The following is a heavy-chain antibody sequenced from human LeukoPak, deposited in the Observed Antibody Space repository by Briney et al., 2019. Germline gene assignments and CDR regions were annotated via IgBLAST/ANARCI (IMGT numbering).Heavy chain of an antibody. J-gene: IGHJ6*03. CDR1: GFTFSSYG. CDR3: ASSPAVVVYYYMDV. Sequence: GGSLRLSCAASGFTFSSYGMNWVRQAPGKGLEWVSYISSSGSTIYYADSVKGRFTISRDNAKNSLYLQMNSLRAEDTAVYYCASSPAVVVYYYMDVWGKGTTVTVSS. CDR2: ISSSGSTI. V-gene: IGHV3-48*04. D-gene: IGHD3-22*01.